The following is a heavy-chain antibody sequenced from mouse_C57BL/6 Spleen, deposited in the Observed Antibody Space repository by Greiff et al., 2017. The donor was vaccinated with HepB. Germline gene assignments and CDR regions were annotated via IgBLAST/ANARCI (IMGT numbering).Heavy chain of an antibody. Sequence: QVQLQQSGPELVKPGASVKLSCKASGYTFTSYDINWVKQRPGQGLEWIGWIYPRDGSTKYNEKFKGKATLTVDTSSSTTSMELHSLTSEDSAVYFCASSPYYYGSAWFAYWGQGTLVTVSA. D-gene: IGHD1-1*01. CDR1: GYTFTSYD. CDR2: IYPRDGST. V-gene: IGHV1-85*01. CDR3: ASSPYYYGSAWFAY. J-gene: IGHJ3*01.